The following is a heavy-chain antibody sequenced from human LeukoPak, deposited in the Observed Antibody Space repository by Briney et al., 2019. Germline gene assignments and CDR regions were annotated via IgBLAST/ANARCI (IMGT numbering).Heavy chain of an antibody. J-gene: IGHJ4*02. CDR2: IWYDGSNK. CDR1: GFTFSSYG. V-gene: IGHV3-33*06. CDR3: AKDYPTPAH. Sequence: PGRSLRLSCAASGFTFSSYGMHWVRQAPGKGLEGVAVIWYDGSNKYYAESVKGRFTISRDNSKNTLYLQMNSLRAEDTAVYYCAKDYPTPAHWGQGTLVTVSS.